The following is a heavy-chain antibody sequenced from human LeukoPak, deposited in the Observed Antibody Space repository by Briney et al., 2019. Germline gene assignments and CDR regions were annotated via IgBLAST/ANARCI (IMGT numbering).Heavy chain of an antibody. Sequence: SETLSLTCTVSGYSISSDYYWGWIRQRPGKGLEWIGSIYHSGNTYYNPSLKSRVTISVDTSKYQFSLKLSSVTAADTAVYYCATLAAALYAFDIWGQGTMVTVSS. V-gene: IGHV4-38-2*02. CDR2: IYHSGNT. D-gene: IGHD6-13*01. J-gene: IGHJ3*02. CDR3: ATLAAALYAFDI. CDR1: GYSISSDYY.